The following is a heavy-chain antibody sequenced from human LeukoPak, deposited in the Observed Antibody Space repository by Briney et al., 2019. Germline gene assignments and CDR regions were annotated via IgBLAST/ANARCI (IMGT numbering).Heavy chain of an antibody. CDR1: DYSISNDYY. D-gene: IGHD5-24*01. J-gene: IGHJ4*02. Sequence: KTSETLSLTCDVSDYSISNDYYWGWIRQPSGKGLEWIGSIYYSGSTYYNPSLKSRVTISVDTSKNQFSLKLSSVTAADTAVYYCARAGWSVEMATHQQIDYWGQGSLVTVSS. CDR3: ARAGWSVEMATHQQIDY. V-gene: IGHV4-38-2*01. CDR2: IYYSGST.